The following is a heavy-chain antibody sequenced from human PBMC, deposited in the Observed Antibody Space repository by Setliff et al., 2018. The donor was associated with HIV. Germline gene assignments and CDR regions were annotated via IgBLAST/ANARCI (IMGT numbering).Heavy chain of an antibody. Sequence: GSLRLSCAASGFTFSGNAMGWVRQAPGKGLEWVSGSGSDGNTLYTDSVKGRFTISRDNSKNTLYLQMNSLRVEDTAIYYCVKDILGWSFDYWGQGTLVTVSS. CDR1: GFTFSGNA. D-gene: IGHD2-15*01. V-gene: IGHV3-23*01. J-gene: IGHJ4*02. CDR3: VKDILGWSFDY. CDR2: SGSDGNT.